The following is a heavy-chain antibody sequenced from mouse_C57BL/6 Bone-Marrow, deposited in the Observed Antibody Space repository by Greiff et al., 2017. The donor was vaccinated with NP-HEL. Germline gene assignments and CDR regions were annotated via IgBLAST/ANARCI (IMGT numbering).Heavy chain of an antibody. CDR3: ARDGYYVYFDY. V-gene: IGHV1-64*01. Sequence: VQLQQPGAELVKPGASVTLSCKASGYTFTSYWMHWVKQRPGQGLEWIGMIHPNSGSTNYNEKFKSKATLTVDKSSSTAYMQLSSLTSEDSAVYYCARDGYYVYFDYWGQGTTLTVSS. CDR1: GYTFTSYW. CDR2: IHPNSGST. J-gene: IGHJ2*01. D-gene: IGHD2-3*01.